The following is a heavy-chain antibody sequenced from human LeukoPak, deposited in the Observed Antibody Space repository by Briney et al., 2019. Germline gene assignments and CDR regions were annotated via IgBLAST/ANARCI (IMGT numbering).Heavy chain of an antibody. CDR3: ARDQYDTWSRRGNFDY. J-gene: IGHJ4*02. Sequence: GGSLRLSCVASGFTFRKYWMSWVRQAPGKGLEWVANIKLDGSEKNSVDSVKGRFTISRDNTKNSLYLQMNSMRVEDTAVFYCARDQYDTWSRRGNFDYWGQGTLVIVSS. V-gene: IGHV3-7*03. CDR1: GFTFRKYW. D-gene: IGHD3-9*01. CDR2: IKLDGSEK.